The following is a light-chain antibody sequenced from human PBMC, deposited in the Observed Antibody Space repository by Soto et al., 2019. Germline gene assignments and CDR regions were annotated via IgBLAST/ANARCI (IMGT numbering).Light chain of an antibody. CDR2: DAS. Sequence: IHMTHSPSSLSASVVYRVTFTFLASQSISSWLAWYQQKPGKAPKLLLYDASTLQSGVPSRFSGSGSGTDFTLTISRLHPDDFATYYCQQYNTYPWTFGQGTKVDI. CDR3: QQYNTYPWT. J-gene: IGKJ1*01. V-gene: IGKV1-5*01. CDR1: QSISSW.